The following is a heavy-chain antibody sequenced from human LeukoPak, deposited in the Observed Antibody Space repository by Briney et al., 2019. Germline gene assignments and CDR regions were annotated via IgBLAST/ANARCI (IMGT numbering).Heavy chain of an antibody. V-gene: IGHV4-30-2*01. CDR1: GGSISSGGYY. CDR3: AKVWGNYRYRFDV. CDR2: IYHSGST. Sequence: SQTLSLTCTVSGGSISSGGYYWSWIRQPPGKGLEWIGYIYHSGSTYYNPSLKSRVTISVDRSKNQFSLNLSSVTAADTAVYYCAKVWGNYRYRFDVWGQGTMVTVSS. J-gene: IGHJ3*01. D-gene: IGHD3-16*02.